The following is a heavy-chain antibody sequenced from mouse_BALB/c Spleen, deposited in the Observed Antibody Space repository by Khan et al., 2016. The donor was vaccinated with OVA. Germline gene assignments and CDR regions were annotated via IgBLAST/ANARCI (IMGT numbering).Heavy chain of an antibody. V-gene: IGHV2-6-1*01. D-gene: IGHD2-3*01. J-gene: IGHJ4*01. CDR2: IWSDGST. CDR3: ARHDGYAHYYAMDY. CDR1: GFSLTSYG. Sequence: QVQLKQSGPGLEAPSQSLSITCTISGFSLTSYGVHWVRQPPGKGLEWLVVIWSDGSTTYNSALKSRLSISKDNSKSQVFLKMNSLQTDDTAMYYCARHDGYAHYYAMDYWGQGTSVTVSS.